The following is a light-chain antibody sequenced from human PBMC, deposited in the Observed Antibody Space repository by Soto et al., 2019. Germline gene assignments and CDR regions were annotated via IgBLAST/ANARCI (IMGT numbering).Light chain of an antibody. J-gene: IGLJ3*02. Sequence: QAVLTQPASVSGSPGQSITISCTGTSSDIGSYNLVSWYQQDPGKAPKLLIYDVSERPSGVSNRFSGSKSGNTASLTISGLQVEDEADYYCCSYAGNSALVFGGGTKLTVL. CDR3: CSYAGNSALV. CDR2: DVS. V-gene: IGLV2-23*02. CDR1: SSDIGSYNL.